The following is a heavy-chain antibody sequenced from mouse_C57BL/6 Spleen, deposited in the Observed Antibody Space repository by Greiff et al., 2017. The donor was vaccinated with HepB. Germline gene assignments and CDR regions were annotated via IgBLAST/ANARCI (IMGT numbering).Heavy chain of an antibody. V-gene: IGHV1-55*01. CDR3: ARYYGSSYVLYYFDY. CDR2: IYPGSGST. Sequence: VQLQQSGAELVKPGASVKMSCKASGYTFTSYWITWVKQRPGQGLEWIGDIYPGSGSTNYNEKFKGKATLTVDTSSSTAYMQLSSLTSEDSAVYYCARYYGSSYVLYYFDYWGQGTTLTVSS. CDR1: GYTFTSYW. J-gene: IGHJ2*01. D-gene: IGHD1-1*01.